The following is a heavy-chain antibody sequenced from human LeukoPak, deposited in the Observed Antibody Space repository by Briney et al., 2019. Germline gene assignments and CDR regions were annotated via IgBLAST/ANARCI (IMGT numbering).Heavy chain of an antibody. Sequence: PSETLSLTCTVCGGSISSYYWSWIRQPPGKGLEWIGYIYYSGSTNYNPSLKSRVTISVDTSKNQFSLKLSSVTAADTAVYYCARRIDTAMVGTIFDYWGQGTLVTVSS. J-gene: IGHJ4*02. V-gene: IGHV4-59*08. CDR3: ARRIDTAMVGTIFDY. D-gene: IGHD5-18*01. CDR2: IYYSGST. CDR1: GGSISSYY.